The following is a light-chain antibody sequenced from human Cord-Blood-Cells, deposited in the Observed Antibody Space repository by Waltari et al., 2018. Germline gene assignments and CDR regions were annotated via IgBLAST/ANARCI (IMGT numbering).Light chain of an antibody. CDR3: QQYNNWPPGT. CDR1: QSVSSN. V-gene: IGKV3-15*01. J-gene: IGKJ3*01. CDR2: GAS. Sequence: EIVMTQSPATLSVSPGERATLSCRASQSVSSNLAWYQQKPGQAPRLLIYGASTRATGIPARFSGSGSGTEFTRTISSLQSEEFAVYYWQQYNNWPPGTFGPGTKVDIK.